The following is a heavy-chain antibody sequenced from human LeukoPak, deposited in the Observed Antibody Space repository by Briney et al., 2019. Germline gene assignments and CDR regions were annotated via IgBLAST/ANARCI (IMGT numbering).Heavy chain of an antibody. CDR1: CYTFTNYW. D-gene: IGHD3-22*01. J-gene: IGHJ4*02. CDR3: ARPTRDSPLDY. V-gene: IGHV5-51*01. CDR2: IYPGDSDT. Sequence: GPPLQISSTGSCYTFTNYWIGWVGQMPGNPLEWMGIIYPGDSDTSYNPSLHGQVTISADKSIPTAYLHRNRLKASDTAMSYCARPTRDSPLDYWGQGTLVTVSS.